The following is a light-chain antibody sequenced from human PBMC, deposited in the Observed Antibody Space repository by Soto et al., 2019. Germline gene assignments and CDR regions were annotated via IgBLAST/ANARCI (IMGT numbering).Light chain of an antibody. Sequence: AIQMTQSPSSLSASVGDRVTVTSRASQGNRNELGWYQQRPGRTPKLLIYVASSLQSGVPSRFSASGSGTDFTLTISGLQPEDFATYYCLQDHDYPRTFGQGTKVDIK. CDR3: LQDHDYPRT. CDR1: QGNRNE. CDR2: VAS. V-gene: IGKV1-6*01. J-gene: IGKJ1*01.